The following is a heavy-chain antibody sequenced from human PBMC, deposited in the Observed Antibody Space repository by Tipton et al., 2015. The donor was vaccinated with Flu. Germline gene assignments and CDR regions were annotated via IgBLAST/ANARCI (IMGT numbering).Heavy chain of an antibody. CDR1: GDSISSYY. Sequence: LRLSCTVSGDSISSYYWSWTRQPAGKGLEWIGRIYTSGSTNYNASLKSRVTMSVDTSKNQFSLKLSSVTVADTVVYYCARDYLLGDLSFFDNWGQGTLVTVSS. J-gene: IGHJ4*02. D-gene: IGHD3-16*02. CDR2: IYTSGST. V-gene: IGHV4-4*07. CDR3: ARDYLLGDLSFFDN.